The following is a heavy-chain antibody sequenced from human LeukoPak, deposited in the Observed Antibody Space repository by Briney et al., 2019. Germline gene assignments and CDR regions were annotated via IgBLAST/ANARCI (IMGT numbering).Heavy chain of an antibody. J-gene: IGHJ6*02. Sequence: KTGGSLRLSCAASGFTFSSYSMNWVRQAPGKGLEWVSSISSSSSYIYYADSVKGRFTISRDNAKNPLYLQMNSLRAEDTAVYYCARDLPIAVAGDTATHYGVDVWGQGTTVTVSS. CDR1: GFTFSSYS. D-gene: IGHD6-19*01. V-gene: IGHV3-21*01. CDR3: ARDLPIAVAGDTATHYGVDV. CDR2: ISSSSSYI.